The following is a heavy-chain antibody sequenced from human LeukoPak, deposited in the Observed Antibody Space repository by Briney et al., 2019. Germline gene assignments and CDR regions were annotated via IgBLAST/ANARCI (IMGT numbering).Heavy chain of an antibody. CDR1: GYTFTGYY. D-gene: IGHD3-3*01. V-gene: IGHV1-2*02. J-gene: IGHJ4*02. Sequence: ASVKVSCKASGYTFTGYYMHWVRQAPGQGLEWMGWINPNSGGTNYAQKFQGRVTMTRDTSISTAYMELSRLRSDDTAVYYCARGPAYDFWEAHAEGFDYWGQGTLVTVSS. CDR2: INPNSGGT. CDR3: ARGPAYDFWEAHAEGFDY.